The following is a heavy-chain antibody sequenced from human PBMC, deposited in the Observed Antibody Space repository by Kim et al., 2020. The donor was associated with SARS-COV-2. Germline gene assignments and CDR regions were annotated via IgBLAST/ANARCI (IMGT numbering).Heavy chain of an antibody. CDR2: IYYSGST. CDR3: ARHGRGILLWFGDPDY. V-gene: IGHV4-59*08. Sequence: SETLSLICTVSGGSISSYYWSWIRQPPGKGLEWIGYIYYSGSTNYNPSLKSRVTISVDTSKNQFSLKLSSVTAADTAVYYCARHGRGILLWFGDPDYWGQGTLVTVSS. CDR1: GGSISSYY. J-gene: IGHJ4*02. D-gene: IGHD3-10*01.